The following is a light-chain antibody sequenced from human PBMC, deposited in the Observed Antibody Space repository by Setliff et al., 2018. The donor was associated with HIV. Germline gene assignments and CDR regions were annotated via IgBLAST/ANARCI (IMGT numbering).Light chain of an antibody. CDR1: GGGP. CDR3: SSYTSSSTV. CDR2: DVS. J-gene: IGLJ1*01. V-gene: IGLV2-14*03. Sequence: QSALTQPASVSGSPGQSITISCSGTGGGPVSWYQQHPGKAPKVMIYDVSYRPSGVSNRFSGSKSGNTASLTISRLQAEDEADYYRSSYTSSSTVFGTGTKVTVL.